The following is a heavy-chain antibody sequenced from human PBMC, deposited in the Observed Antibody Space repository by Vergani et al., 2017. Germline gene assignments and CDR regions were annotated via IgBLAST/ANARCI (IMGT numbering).Heavy chain of an antibody. CDR3: ARLCFTPWAVTHYYYGMDV. Sequence: QVQLQQWGAGLLKPSETLSLSCAVYGGSFSGYYWSWIRQPPGKGLEWIGEINHSGSTNYNPSLKSRVTIAVDTSKNQFSLKLSSVTAADTAVYYCARLCFTPWAVTHYYYGMDVWGQGTTVTVSS. CDR2: INHSGST. CDR1: GGSFSGYY. J-gene: IGHJ6*02. D-gene: IGHD4-11*01. V-gene: IGHV4-34*01.